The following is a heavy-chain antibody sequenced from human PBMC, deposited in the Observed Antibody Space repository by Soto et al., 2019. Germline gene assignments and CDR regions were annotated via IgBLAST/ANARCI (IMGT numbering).Heavy chain of an antibody. CDR3: ARDLTVESAAMGRSYYGMDV. CDR1: GYTFTGYY. V-gene: IGHV1-2*04. J-gene: IGHJ6*02. Sequence: GASVKVSCKASGYTFTGYYMHWVRQAPGQGLEWMGWINPNSGGTNYAQKFQGWVTMTRDTSISTAYMELSRLRSDDTAVYYCARDLTVESAAMGRSYYGMDVWGQGTTVTVSS. CDR2: INPNSGGT. D-gene: IGHD2-2*01.